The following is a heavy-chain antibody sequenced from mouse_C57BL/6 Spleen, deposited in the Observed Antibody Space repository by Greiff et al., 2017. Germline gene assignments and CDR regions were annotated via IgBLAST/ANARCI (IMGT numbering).Heavy chain of an antibody. Sequence: QVQLQQPGAELVMPGASVKLSCKASGYTFTSYWMHWVKQRPGQGLEWIGEIDPSDSYTNYNQKFKGKSTLTVDKSSSTAYMQLSSLTSEDAAVYYCARSDYGSSYVYWGQGTTLTVSS. V-gene: IGHV1-69*01. CDR3: ARSDYGSSYVY. J-gene: IGHJ2*01. CDR2: IDPSDSYT. CDR1: GYTFTSYW. D-gene: IGHD1-1*01.